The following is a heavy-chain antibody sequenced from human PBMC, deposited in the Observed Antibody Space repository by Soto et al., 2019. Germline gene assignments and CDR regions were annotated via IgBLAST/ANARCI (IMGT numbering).Heavy chain of an antibody. J-gene: IGHJ4*02. CDR2: ISGSGGST. CDR1: GFTFSSYA. Sequence: GGSLRLSCAASGFTFSSYAMSWVRQAPGKGLEWVSAISGSGGSTYYADSVKGRFTISRDNSKNTLYLQMNSLRAEDTAVYYCAKGTLQDGYSSGWYADAGVAYWGQGTLVTVSS. V-gene: IGHV3-23*01. D-gene: IGHD6-19*01. CDR3: AKGTLQDGYSSGWYADAGVAY.